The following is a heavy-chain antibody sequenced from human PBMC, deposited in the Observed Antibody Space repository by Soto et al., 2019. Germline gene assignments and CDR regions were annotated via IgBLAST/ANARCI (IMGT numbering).Heavy chain of an antibody. CDR3: ASLWNSGDEAHPYYDYGMDV. J-gene: IGHJ6*02. Sequence: QVQLVQSGAEEKKPGASVKVSCKASGYTFTSYAMHWVRQAPGQRLEWMGWINAGNGNTKYSQKFQGRVTITRDTSASAAYMELSSLRAEDTAVYYWASLWNSGDEAHPYYDYGMDVWGQGTTVTVSS. D-gene: IGHD5-12*01. CDR2: INAGNGNT. V-gene: IGHV1-3*05. CDR1: GYTFTSYA.